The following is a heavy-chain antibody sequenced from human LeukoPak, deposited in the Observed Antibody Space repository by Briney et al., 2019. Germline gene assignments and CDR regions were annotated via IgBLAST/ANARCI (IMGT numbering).Heavy chain of an antibody. CDR1: GGSFSGYY. CDR3: ARVGLGSPPDYGDEAGDY. J-gene: IGHJ4*02. CDR2: INHSGST. Sequence: SETLSLTCAVYGGSFSGYYWSWIRQPPGKGLEWIGEINHSGSTNYNPSLKSRVTISVDTSKNQFSLKLSSVTAADTAVYYCARVGLGSPPDYGDEAGDYWGQGTLVTVSS. V-gene: IGHV4-34*01. D-gene: IGHD4-17*01.